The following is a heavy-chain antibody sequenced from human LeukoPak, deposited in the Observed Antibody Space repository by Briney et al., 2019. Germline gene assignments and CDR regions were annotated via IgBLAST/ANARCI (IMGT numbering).Heavy chain of an antibody. D-gene: IGHD6-13*01. J-gene: IGHJ4*02. V-gene: IGHV3-23*01. Sequence: GGSLRPSCAASGFTFSSNTMSWVRQAPGRGLAWVSAIDGSGVTTFYADSVKGRFTISRDNSKNTLFLQMNSLRAEDTAIYYCTKRTPEYSSSWCLDYWGQGTLVTVSS. CDR1: GFTFSSNT. CDR3: TKRTPEYSSSWCLDY. CDR2: IDGSGVTT.